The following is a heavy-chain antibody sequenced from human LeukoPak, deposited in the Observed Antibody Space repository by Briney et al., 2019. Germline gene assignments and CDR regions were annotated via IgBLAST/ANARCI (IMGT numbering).Heavy chain of an antibody. J-gene: IGHJ5*02. CDR1: GFTFSSYR. CDR2: ISSSSSYI. Sequence: GGSLGLSCAASGFTFSSYRMNWVRQAPGKGLEWVSSISSSSSYIYYADSVKGRFTISRDNAKNSLYLQMNSLRAEDTAVYYCAVVGYCSSTSCYEPDPWGQGTLVTVSS. CDR3: AVVGYCSSTSCYEPDP. V-gene: IGHV3-21*01. D-gene: IGHD2-2*01.